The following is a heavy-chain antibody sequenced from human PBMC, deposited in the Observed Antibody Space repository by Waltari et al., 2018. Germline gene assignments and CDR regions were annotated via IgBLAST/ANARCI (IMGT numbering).Heavy chain of an antibody. CDR1: GGSVTSSSHY. J-gene: IGHJ4*02. D-gene: IGHD3-22*01. CDR2: IHYTGNI. V-gene: IGHV4-39*07. Sequence: QVQLQESGPGLVKPSETLSLTCTVSGGSVTSSSHYWGWIRQPPGKGLECIGNIHYTGNIYYNPSLKSRVTISADTSKNQFSLKLSSVTAADTAVYYCARVSGTMTDYWGQGTLVTVSS. CDR3: ARVSGTMTDY.